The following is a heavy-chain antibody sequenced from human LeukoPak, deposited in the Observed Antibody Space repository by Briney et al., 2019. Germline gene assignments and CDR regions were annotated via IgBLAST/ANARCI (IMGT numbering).Heavy chain of an antibody. CDR1: GFTFSSFA. J-gene: IGHJ5*02. Sequence: GGSLRLSCAASGFTFSSFAMTWVRQAPGKGLEWVSSITGSDGPTYNTDSVQGRFTISRDNSQNPLYLQMNSLRAEDTAVYYCTKDPNGDYVGAFDPWGQGTLVTVSS. CDR3: TKDPNGDYVGAFDP. D-gene: IGHD4-17*01. CDR2: ITGSDGPT. V-gene: IGHV3-23*01.